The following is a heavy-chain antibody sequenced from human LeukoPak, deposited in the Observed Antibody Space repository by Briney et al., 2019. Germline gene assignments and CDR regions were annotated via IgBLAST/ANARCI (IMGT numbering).Heavy chain of an antibody. D-gene: IGHD6-13*01. CDR1: GFTFSSYG. CDR3: ARDSGSWYENYYYMDV. CDR2: IRYDGSNK. J-gene: IGHJ6*03. V-gene: IGHV3-30*02. Sequence: GGSLRLSCAASGFTFSSYGMHWVRQAPGKGLEWVAFIRYDGSNKYYADSVKGRFTISRDNSKNTLYLQMNSLRAEDTAVYYCARDSGSWYENYYYMDVWGKGTTVTVSS.